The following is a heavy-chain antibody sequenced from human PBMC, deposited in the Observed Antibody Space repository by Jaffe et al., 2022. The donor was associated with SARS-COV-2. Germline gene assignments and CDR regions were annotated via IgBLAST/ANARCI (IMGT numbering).Heavy chain of an antibody. J-gene: IGHJ3*02. D-gene: IGHD3-9*01. V-gene: IGHV3-15*01. CDR3: TTAHYDILTGYRTGAFDI. Sequence: EVQLVESGGGLVKPGGSLRLSCAASGFTFSNAWMSWVRQAPGKGLEWVGRIKSKTDGGTTDYAAPVKGRFTISRDDSKNTLYLQMNSLKTEDTAVYYCTTAHYDILTGYRTGAFDIWGQGTMVTVSS. CDR1: GFTFSNAW. CDR2: IKSKTDGGTT.